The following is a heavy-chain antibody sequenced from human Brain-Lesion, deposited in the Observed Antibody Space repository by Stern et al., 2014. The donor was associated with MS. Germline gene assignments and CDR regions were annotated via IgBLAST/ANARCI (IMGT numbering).Heavy chain of an antibody. Sequence: QVQLQESGPGLVKPSETLSLTCTVAGGSVSSTSYAWAWIRQPPGKGLEWIGTIYYSGKTYCSPSPKIHPTISLDPSKNQFPLQLRSVTAADTAVYYCAGEEDIRYCSGGSCTGNWFDPWGQGTLVTVSS. CDR2: IYYSGKT. J-gene: IGHJ5*02. V-gene: IGHV4-39*01. D-gene: IGHD2-15*01. CDR3: AGEEDIRYCSGGSCTGNWFDP. CDR1: GGSVSSTSYA.